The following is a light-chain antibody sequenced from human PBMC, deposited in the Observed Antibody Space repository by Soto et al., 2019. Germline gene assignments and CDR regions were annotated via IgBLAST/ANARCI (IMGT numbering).Light chain of an antibody. V-gene: IGLV2-14*03. Sequence: QSLLTQPASLSGSPGQSITISRTGTSSDVGGYNYVSWYQHHPGKAPKLMIYDVSNRPSGVSNRFSGSKSGNTASLTISGLQAEDEADYYCSSYTGTSTCVFGTGTKAHRP. CDR3: SSYTGTSTCV. CDR2: DVS. CDR1: SSDVGGYNY. J-gene: IGLJ1*01.